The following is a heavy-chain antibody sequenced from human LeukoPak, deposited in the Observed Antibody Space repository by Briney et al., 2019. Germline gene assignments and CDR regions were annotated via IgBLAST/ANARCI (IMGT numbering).Heavy chain of an antibody. D-gene: IGHD6-13*01. CDR1: GYTFTSYY. CDR2: INPSGGST. V-gene: IGHV1-46*01. J-gene: IGHJ4*02. CDR3: ARDMEQQLVSDY. Sequence: ASVKVSCKASGYTFTSYYMHWVRQAPGQGLEWMGIINPSGGSTSCAQKFQGRVTMTRDTSTSTVYMELSSLRSEDTAVYYCARDMEQQLVSDYWGQGTLVTVSS.